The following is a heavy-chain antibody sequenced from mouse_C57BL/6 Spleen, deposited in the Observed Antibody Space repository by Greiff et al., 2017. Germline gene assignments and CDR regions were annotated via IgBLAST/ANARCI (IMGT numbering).Heavy chain of an antibody. Sequence: DVKLQESGPELVKPGASVKIPCKASGYTFTDYNMDWVKQSHGKSLEWIGDINPNNGGTIYNQKFKGKATLTVDKSSSTAYMELRSLTSEDTAVYYCARRQLRLRGYFDYWGQGTTLTVSS. V-gene: IGHV1-18*01. CDR2: INPNNGGT. CDR1: GYTFTDYN. J-gene: IGHJ2*01. CDR3: ARRQLRLRGYFDY. D-gene: IGHD3-2*02.